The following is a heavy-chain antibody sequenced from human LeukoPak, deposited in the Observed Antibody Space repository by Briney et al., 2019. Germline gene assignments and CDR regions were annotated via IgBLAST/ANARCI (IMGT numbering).Heavy chain of an antibody. CDR3: AKEGFRSPEHSSTDY. CDR2: ITNDGSST. CDR1: GLTFSSHW. J-gene: IGHJ4*02. Sequence: PGGSLRLSCAASGLTFSSHWMHWVRQAPGKGLVWVSRITNDGSSTTYADSVKGRFTISRDNSKNTLYLQMNSLRAEDTAVYYCAKEGFRSPEHSSTDYWGQGTLVTVSS. D-gene: IGHD6-13*01. V-gene: IGHV3-74*01.